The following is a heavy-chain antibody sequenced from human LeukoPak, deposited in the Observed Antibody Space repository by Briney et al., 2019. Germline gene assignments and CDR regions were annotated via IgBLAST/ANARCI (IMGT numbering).Heavy chain of an antibody. CDR1: GDSISSTTYN. CDR3: ARGFRYCSGGRCYPGVNWFDP. V-gene: IGHV4-39*01. D-gene: IGHD2-15*01. J-gene: IGHJ5*02. Sequence: SETLSLTCTVSGDSISSTTYNWGWIRQPPGKGLEWIGSIYYTGITYYNPSLKSRVTMSVDTSENQFSLNLNSVTAADTAVYYCARGFRYCSGGRCYPGVNWFDPWGQGTLVTVSS. CDR2: IYYTGIT.